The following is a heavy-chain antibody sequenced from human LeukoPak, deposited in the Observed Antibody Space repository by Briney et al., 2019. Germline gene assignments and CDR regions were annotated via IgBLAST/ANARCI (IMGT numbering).Heavy chain of an antibody. CDR1: GGTFSSYA. CDR2: IIPILGIA. J-gene: IGHJ4*02. V-gene: IGHV1-69*04. D-gene: IGHD3-10*01. Sequence: ASVKVSCKASGGTFSSYAISWVRQAPGQGLEWMGRIIPILGIASYAQKFQGRVTITADKSMSTAYMDLSSLRSEDTAVYYCARDDYGSGSYYKLGYWGQGTLVTVSS. CDR3: ARDDYGSGSYYKLGY.